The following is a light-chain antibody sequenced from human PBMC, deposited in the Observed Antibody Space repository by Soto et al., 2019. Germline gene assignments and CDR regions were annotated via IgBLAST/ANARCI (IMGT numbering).Light chain of an antibody. J-gene: IGKJ4*01. CDR1: EDIKTY. V-gene: IGKV1-33*01. CDR2: DVS. CDR3: QQYDTPPIT. Sequence: DIQMTQSPSSLSASVGDRVTITCQASEDIKTYLNWYQQKSGTAPKLLIYDVSNLEEGVPSRFSGSGSGADFTLAISSLQPDDVATYYCQQYDTPPITFGGGTKVEV.